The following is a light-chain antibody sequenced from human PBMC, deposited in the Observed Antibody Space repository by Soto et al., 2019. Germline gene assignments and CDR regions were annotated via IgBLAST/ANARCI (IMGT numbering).Light chain of an antibody. Sequence: EVMLTQSPGTLSLSPGERATLSCRASQSVSSNYLAWYQQKSGQAPRLLIYGASNRATGIPARFSGSGSGTDLKLTIRRLEPEVFAVYFCQQYDTSPRTFGQGTKVEFK. CDR3: QQYDTSPRT. V-gene: IGKV3-20*01. J-gene: IGKJ1*01. CDR1: QSVSSNY. CDR2: GAS.